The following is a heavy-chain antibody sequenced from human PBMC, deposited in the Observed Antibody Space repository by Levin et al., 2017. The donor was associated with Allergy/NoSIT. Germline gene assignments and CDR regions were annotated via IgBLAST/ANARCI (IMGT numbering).Heavy chain of an antibody. CDR3: ARDGKEVTPLDY. D-gene: IGHD4-23*01. CDR1: GFTFSSYG. CDR2: IWYDGSKK. Sequence: GESLKISCAASGFTFSSYGMHWVRQAPGKGLEWVAVIWYDGSKKYYADSVKGRFTISRDNSKNTLYLQMNSLRGEDTAVYYCARDGKEVTPLDYWGQGTLVTVSS. V-gene: IGHV3-33*01. J-gene: IGHJ4*02.